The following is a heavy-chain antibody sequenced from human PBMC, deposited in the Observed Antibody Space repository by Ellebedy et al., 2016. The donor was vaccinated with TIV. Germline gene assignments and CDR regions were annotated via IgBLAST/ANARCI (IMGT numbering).Heavy chain of an antibody. D-gene: IGHD3-22*01. Sequence: MPSETLSLTCTVSGGSFSNYYWTWIRQPPGKGLEWIAYIYDSGTTDSNPSLKSRVSISIDTSKNQFSLRLNSVTASDAAVYYCARGDDSGLAYWGQGTPVTVSS. CDR2: IYDSGTT. J-gene: IGHJ4*02. CDR3: ARGDDSGLAY. V-gene: IGHV4-59*01. CDR1: GGSFSNYY.